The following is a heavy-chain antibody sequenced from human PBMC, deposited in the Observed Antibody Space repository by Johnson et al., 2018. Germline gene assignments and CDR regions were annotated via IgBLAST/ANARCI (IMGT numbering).Heavy chain of an antibody. V-gene: IGHV3-23*04. J-gene: IGHJ6*03. D-gene: IGHD3-16*01. CDR3: ARAARALTPIYNYMDV. Sequence: VQLVESGGGLLQQGGSLRLSCVASGFTFSSNGMAWVRQVPGKGLEWVSGIIGPNSKYYPDSMTGRVTISRDNSKNTLYLQMNSLRAEDTAVYYCARAARALTPIYNYMDVWGKGTTVTVSS. CDR1: GFTFSSNG. CDR2: IIGPNSK.